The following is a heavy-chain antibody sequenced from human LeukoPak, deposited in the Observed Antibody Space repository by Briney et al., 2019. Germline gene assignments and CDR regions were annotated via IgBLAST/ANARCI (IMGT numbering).Heavy chain of an antibody. CDR2: INPNSGGT. Sequence: ASVKVSCKASGYTFTGYYKHWVRQAPGQGLEWMGRINPNSGGTNYAQKFQGRVTMTRDTSISTAYMELSRLRSDDTAVYYCARECDFWSGYCNYWGQGTLVTVSS. D-gene: IGHD3-3*01. CDR3: ARECDFWSGYCNY. CDR1: GYTFTGYY. J-gene: IGHJ4*02. V-gene: IGHV1-2*06.